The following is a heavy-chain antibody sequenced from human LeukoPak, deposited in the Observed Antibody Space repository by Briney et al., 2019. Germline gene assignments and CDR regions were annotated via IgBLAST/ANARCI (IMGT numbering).Heavy chain of an antibody. V-gene: IGHV4-4*07. Sequence: SETLSLTCTVSGGSINNYYWSWIRQPAGKGLEWIGRIYSSGATNYNPSLNSRVTMSVDTSKNQFSLKLTSVTAADTAMYYCARGSSGWYSIDYWGQGTLVTVSS. J-gene: IGHJ4*02. CDR2: IYSSGAT. CDR3: ARGSSGWYSIDY. D-gene: IGHD6-19*01. CDR1: GGSINNYY.